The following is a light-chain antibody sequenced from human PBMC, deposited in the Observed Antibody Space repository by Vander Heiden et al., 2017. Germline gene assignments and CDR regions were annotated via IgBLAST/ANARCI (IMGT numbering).Light chain of an antibody. CDR2: EVS. V-gene: IGLV2-14*01. J-gene: IGLJ2*01. Sequence: QSAPTQPASVSVSPGQSITISCTGTSSDVGGYNYVSWYQQHPGKAPKLMIYEVSNRPSGVSNRFSGSKSGNTASLTISGLQAEDEADYYCSSYTSSSTLVFGGGTKLTVL. CDR1: SSDVGGYNY. CDR3: SSYTSSSTLV.